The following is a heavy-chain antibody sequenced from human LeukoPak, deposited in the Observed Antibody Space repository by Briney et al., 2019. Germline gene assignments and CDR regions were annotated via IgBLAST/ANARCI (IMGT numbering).Heavy chain of an antibody. CDR2: ISGSGGST. CDR1: GFTFSSYA. CDR3: AKGPLHYGSGSLYFVDY. J-gene: IGHJ4*02. V-gene: IGHV3-23*01. Sequence: PGGSLRLSCAAPGFTFSSYAMSWVRQAPGKGLEWVSAISGSGGSTYYADSVKGRFTISRDNSKNTLYLQMNSLRAEDTAVYYCAKGPLHYGSGSLYFVDYWGQGTLATVSS. D-gene: IGHD3-10*01.